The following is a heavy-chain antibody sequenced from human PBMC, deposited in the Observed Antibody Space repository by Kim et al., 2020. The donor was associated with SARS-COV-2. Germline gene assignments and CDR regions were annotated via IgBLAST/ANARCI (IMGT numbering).Heavy chain of an antibody. D-gene: IGHD3-10*01. CDR2: LSGNGATA. CDR1: GLSLKNYG. V-gene: IGHV3-23*01. J-gene: IGHJ4*02. Sequence: GGSLRLSCEVSGLSLKNYGMSWVRQAPGKGLECVSTLSGNGATAYYTDSVKGRFTVSRDTSKSMVYLQINNLKVEDTALYYCAKVKGFGGSGSYEDYWGQGTLVTVSS. CDR3: AKVKGFGGSGSYEDY.